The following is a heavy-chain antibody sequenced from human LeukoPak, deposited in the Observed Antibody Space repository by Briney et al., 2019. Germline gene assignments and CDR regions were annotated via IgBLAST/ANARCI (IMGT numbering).Heavy chain of an antibody. V-gene: IGHV3-23*01. CDR2: VSPSGDIT. Sequence: GGSLRLSCAASEFHFSTHGMDWVRQAPGKGVEWVSGVSPSGDITYYADSVMGRFTISRDNRKSTVSLQMNSLRAEDTALYYCVRDLDWGAFDVWGQGTMVTVSS. D-gene: IGHD3/OR15-3a*01. CDR1: EFHFSTHG. CDR3: VRDLDWGAFDV. J-gene: IGHJ3*01.